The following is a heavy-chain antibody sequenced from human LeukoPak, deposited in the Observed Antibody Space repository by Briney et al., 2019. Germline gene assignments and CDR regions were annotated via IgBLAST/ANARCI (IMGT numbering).Heavy chain of an antibody. V-gene: IGHV1-2*06. CDR3: AREDFGDYYFDY. CDR2: ISPNSGDT. J-gene: IGHJ4*02. D-gene: IGHD4-17*01. CDR1: GYTFTGYY. Sequence: ASVKVSCKASGYTFTGYYIYWVRQAPGQGLEWMGRISPNSGDTKYAQKFQGRVTITRDTSISTAYMELSRLRSDDTAVYSCAREDFGDYYFDYWGQGTLVTVSS.